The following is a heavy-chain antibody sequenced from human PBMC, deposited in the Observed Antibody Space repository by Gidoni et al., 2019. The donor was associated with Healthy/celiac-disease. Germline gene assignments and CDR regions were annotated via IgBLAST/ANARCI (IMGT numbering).Heavy chain of an antibody. CDR2: IYTSGST. J-gene: IGHJ6*02. Sequence: QVQLQESGPGLVKPSQTLSLTCTVSGGSISSGSYYWRWIRQPAGKGLEWIGRIYTSGSTNYNPSLKSRVTISVDTSKNQFSLKLSSVTAADTAVYYCARVSCGGDCYSPADYGMDVWGQGTTVTVSS. CDR1: GGSISSGSYY. V-gene: IGHV4-61*02. D-gene: IGHD2-21*02. CDR3: ARVSCGGDCYSPADYGMDV.